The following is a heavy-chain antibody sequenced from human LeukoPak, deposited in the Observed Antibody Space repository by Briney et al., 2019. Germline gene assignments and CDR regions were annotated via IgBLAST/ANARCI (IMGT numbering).Heavy chain of an antibody. D-gene: IGHD2-15*01. Sequence: GGSLRLSCAASGFTFSDYYMSWIRQAPGKGLEWVSYISSSGSTIYYADSVKGRFTISRDNADNSLYLQMNSLRAEDTAVYYCARRVDTNYYYYGMDVWGQGTTVTVSS. CDR1: GFTFSDYY. V-gene: IGHV3-11*01. CDR2: ISSSGSTI. CDR3: ARRVDTNYYYYGMDV. J-gene: IGHJ6*02.